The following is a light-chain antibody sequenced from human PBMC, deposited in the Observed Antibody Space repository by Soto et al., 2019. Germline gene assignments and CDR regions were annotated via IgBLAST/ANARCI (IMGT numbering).Light chain of an antibody. J-gene: IGLJ1*01. CDR3: AAWDDSLNGLV. V-gene: IGLV1-44*01. CDR1: SSNIGSNT. CDR2: NNN. Sequence: QSVLTQPPSASGTPGQRVTISCSGSSSNIGSNTVNWYQQLPGTPPKLLIYNNNQRPSGVPDRFSGSKSGTSASLAISGLQSEAEDDYYCAAWDDSLNGLVFGAGTKVTVL.